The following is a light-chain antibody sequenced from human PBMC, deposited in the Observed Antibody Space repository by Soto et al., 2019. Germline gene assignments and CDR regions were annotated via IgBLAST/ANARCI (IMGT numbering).Light chain of an antibody. J-gene: IGKJ4*01. Sequence: EIVLTQSPGTLSLSPGERATLSCRASQSVSSSYLAWYQQIPGQAPRLLIYGASSRATGIPDRFSGTGSGTDFTLTISRLEPEDFAVYYCQQYDSSPPLTFGGGTKVDIK. V-gene: IGKV3-20*01. CDR3: QQYDSSPPLT. CDR2: GAS. CDR1: QSVSSSY.